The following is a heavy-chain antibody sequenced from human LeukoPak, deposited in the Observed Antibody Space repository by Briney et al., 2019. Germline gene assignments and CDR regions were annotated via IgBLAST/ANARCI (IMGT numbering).Heavy chain of an antibody. CDR3: ARGYYYMDV. CDR2: IWYDGSNK. Sequence: GGSLRLSCAASGFTFSSYGMHGVRQAPGKGLEWGAVIWYDGSNKYYADSLKGRFTISRDNSKNTLYLQMNSLRAEDTAVDYCARGYYYMDVWGKGTTVTVSS. J-gene: IGHJ6*03. CDR1: GFTFSSYG. V-gene: IGHV3-33*01.